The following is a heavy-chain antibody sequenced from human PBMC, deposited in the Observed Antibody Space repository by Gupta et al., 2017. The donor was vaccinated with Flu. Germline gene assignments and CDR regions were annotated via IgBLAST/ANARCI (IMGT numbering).Heavy chain of an antibody. V-gene: IGHV4-34*01. D-gene: IGHD1-26*01. CDR3: ARRWEVLHGNDY. J-gene: IGHJ4*02. CDR2: INHSGRT. Sequence: WIRQPPGKGLEWIGEINHSGRTNYNPSLKSRVTISVDTSKNQFSLKLSSVTAADTAVYYCARRWEVLHGNDYWGQGTLVTVSS.